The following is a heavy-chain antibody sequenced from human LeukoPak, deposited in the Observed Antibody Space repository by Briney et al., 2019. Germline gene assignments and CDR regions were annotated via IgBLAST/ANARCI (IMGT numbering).Heavy chain of an antibody. CDR2: ISGNGDSI. V-gene: IGHV3-23*01. Sequence: GGFLRLSCAASGFTFSSYAMNWVRQAPGKGLEWVSGISGNGDSIYYGDSVKGRFTISRDNSKSTLHLQMNSLRAEDTAVYYCAKDRLGLRTFNDYWGQGTLVTVSS. CDR3: AKDRLGLRTFNDY. J-gene: IGHJ4*02. CDR1: GFTFSSYA. D-gene: IGHD3-3*01.